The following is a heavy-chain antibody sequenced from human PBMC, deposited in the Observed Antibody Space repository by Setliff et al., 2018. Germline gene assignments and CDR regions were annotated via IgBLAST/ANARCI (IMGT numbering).Heavy chain of an antibody. Sequence: GGSLRLSCAASGFTFSSYWVSWVRQAPGKGLEWVANIKQDGSEKYYVDSVKGRFTISRDNAKNSLYLQMNSLRAEDTAVYYCARDLLYSNYAKGYYYYGMDVWGQGTTVTVSS. CDR3: ARDLLYSNYAKGYYYYGMDV. CDR2: IKQDGSEK. J-gene: IGHJ6*02. V-gene: IGHV3-7*01. D-gene: IGHD4-4*01. CDR1: GFTFSSYW.